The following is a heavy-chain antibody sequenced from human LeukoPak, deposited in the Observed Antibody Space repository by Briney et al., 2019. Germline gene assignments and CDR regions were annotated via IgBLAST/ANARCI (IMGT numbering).Heavy chain of an antibody. CDR2: IIGSSGST. V-gene: IGHV3-23*01. CDR1: GISFNNYA. CDR3: AKGAYDYIEIAYFDY. Sequence: PGGSLRLSCVASGISFNNYAMNWVRQAPGKGLEWVSLIIGSSGSTFYADSVKGRFTISRDKSKNTLYLQMNSLRADDTAVYYCAKGAYDYIEIAYFDYWGQGSLVTVSS. J-gene: IGHJ4*02. D-gene: IGHD5-12*01.